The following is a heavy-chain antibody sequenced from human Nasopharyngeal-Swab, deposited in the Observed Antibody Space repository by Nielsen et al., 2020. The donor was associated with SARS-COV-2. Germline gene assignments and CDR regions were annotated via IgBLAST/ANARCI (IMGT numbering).Heavy chain of an antibody. CDR3: TRCGGGCYSGRDY. V-gene: IGHV3-73*01. Sequence: GESLKISCAASGFSFSDSAIHWVRQASGKGLYWVCRIRSKGNNYATAYAASVKGRFIIFRDDPTNTAYLQMNSLKTEDTAVYYCTRCGGGCYSGRDYWGQGTLVTVSS. CDR2: IRSKGNNYAT. J-gene: IGHJ4*02. CDR1: GFSFSDSA. D-gene: IGHD2-15*01.